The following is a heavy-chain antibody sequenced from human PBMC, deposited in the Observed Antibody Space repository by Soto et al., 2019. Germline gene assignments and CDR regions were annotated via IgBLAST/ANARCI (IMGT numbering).Heavy chain of an antibody. V-gene: IGHV1-18*01. Sequence: GASVKVSCKASGYTFTSYGISLVRQAPGQGLEWMGWISAYNGNANYAQKFQGRVTITADESTSTAYMELSSLRSEDTAVYYCARDPHVGYYYGSGSSNYYYGMDVWGQGTTVTVSS. J-gene: IGHJ6*02. CDR1: GYTFTSYG. D-gene: IGHD3-10*01. CDR2: ISAYNGNA. CDR3: ARDPHVGYYYGSGSSNYYYGMDV.